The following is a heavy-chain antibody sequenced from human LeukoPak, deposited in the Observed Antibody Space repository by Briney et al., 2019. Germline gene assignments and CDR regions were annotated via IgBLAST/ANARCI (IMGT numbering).Heavy chain of an antibody. D-gene: IGHD3-3*01. Sequence: SETLSLSCTVSGYSINSGSYYWVWIRPPPGQGLVWNRYNDDSGSTNYNPALKRRVTISVDTSKNQFSLKLSSVTAADTAVYYCARTREAYYDFWSGWGPYYYMDVWGKGTTVTVSS. V-gene: IGHV4-61*01. CDR3: ARTREAYYDFWSGWGPYYYMDV. CDR2: NDDSGST. J-gene: IGHJ6*03. CDR1: GYSINSGSYY.